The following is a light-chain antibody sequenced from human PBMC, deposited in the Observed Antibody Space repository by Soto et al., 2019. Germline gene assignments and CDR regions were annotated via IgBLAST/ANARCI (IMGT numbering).Light chain of an antibody. CDR3: SSYTGSSNSFV. Sequence: QSVLTQPASVSGSPGQSISISCTGTSSDVGGYDYVSWYQQHPDKAPKLMIYDVSNRPSGVSTRFSGSKSGNTASLTIYGLQAEDEADYYCSSYTGSSNSFVFGTGTKVTVL. V-gene: IGLV2-14*03. CDR1: SSDVGGYDY. J-gene: IGLJ1*01. CDR2: DVS.